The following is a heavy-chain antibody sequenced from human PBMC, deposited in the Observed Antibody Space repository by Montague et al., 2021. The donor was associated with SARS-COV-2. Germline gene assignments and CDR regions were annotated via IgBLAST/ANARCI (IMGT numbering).Heavy chain of an antibody. V-gene: IGHV4-34*01. CDR1: GGSFSGFY. CDR3: ARLRDGVVPSPILGVGPYYSYYYMDV. Sequence: SETLSLTCAVSGGSFSGFYWSWVRQSPGEGLEWIGEVNHGGSTKYSPSLKSRLTISADTPKNQFSLKLTSVAAADTAVYYCARLRDGVVPSPILGVGPYYSYYYMDVWGRGTTVTVSS. CDR2: VNHGGST. J-gene: IGHJ6*03. D-gene: IGHD3-10*01.